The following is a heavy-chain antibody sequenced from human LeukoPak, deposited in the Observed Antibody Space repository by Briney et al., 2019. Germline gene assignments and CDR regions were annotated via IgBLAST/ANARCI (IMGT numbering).Heavy chain of an antibody. J-gene: IGHJ4*02. V-gene: IGHV3-7*01. CDR3: AKELRITMVRGVIMPFDY. CDR2: IPQDGRAQ. Sequence: PGGSLRLSCAASGFTFSSFWMSWVRQAPGKGLEWVAAIPQDGRAQYYVDSVKGRFTISRDNSKNTLYLQMNSLRAEDTAVYYCAKELRITMVRGVIMPFDYWGQGTLVTVSS. D-gene: IGHD3-10*01. CDR1: GFTFSSFW.